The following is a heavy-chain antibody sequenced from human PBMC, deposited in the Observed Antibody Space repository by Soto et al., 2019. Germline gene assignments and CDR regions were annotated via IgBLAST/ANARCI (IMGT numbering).Heavy chain of an antibody. J-gene: IGHJ6*02. V-gene: IGHV1-69*06. Sequence: SVKVSCKASGGTFSSYAISWVRQAPGQGLEWMGGIIPIFGTANYAQKFQGRVTITADKSTSTAYMELSSLRSEDTAVYYCAGGEEGIVVVPAAIDYYYGMDVWGQGTTVTVSS. D-gene: IGHD2-2*01. CDR1: GGTFSSYA. CDR3: AGGEEGIVVVPAAIDYYYGMDV. CDR2: IIPIFGTA.